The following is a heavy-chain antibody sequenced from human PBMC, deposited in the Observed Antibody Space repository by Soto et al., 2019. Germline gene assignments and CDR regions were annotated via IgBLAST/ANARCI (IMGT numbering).Heavy chain of an antibody. CDR1: GLNFYDFA. V-gene: IGHV3-9*01. J-gene: IGHJ4*02. D-gene: IGHD3-3*01. Sequence: SLRLSCVGTGLNFYDFAIHFFRQSPWKCLEWVSGITWNSRVLAYADSVKGRFTISRDNARNSLYLQMDSLRDEDTALYYCAKGRYDFWSPYYFDSWGQGTLVTVSS. CDR2: ITWNSRVL. CDR3: AKGRYDFWSPYYFDS.